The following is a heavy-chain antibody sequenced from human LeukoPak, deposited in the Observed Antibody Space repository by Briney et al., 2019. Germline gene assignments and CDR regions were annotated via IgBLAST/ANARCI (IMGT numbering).Heavy chain of an antibody. V-gene: IGHV3-23*01. Sequence: GGSLRLSCAASGFTFRSYTMSWVRQPPGKGLEWVSGIDPSGDNIYNADSMKGRFTISRDNSKNTLYLQMNSLRAEDTAIYYCAKDSQTIPGGHTSTGGFDYWGQGTLVTVSS. CDR3: AKDSQTIPGGHTSTGGFDY. CDR1: GFTFRSYT. J-gene: IGHJ4*02. CDR2: IDPSGDNI. D-gene: IGHD4-11*01.